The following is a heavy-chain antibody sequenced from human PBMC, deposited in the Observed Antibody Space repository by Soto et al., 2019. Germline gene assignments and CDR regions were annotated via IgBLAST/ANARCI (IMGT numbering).Heavy chain of an antibody. CDR2: ISWNSGSI. J-gene: IGHJ4*02. Sequence: SLRLSCAASGFTFDDYAMHWVRQAPGKGLEWVSGISWNSGSIGYADSVKGRFTISRDNSKNTLYLQMNSLRAEDTAVYYCARVAYDSSGYLKSGLDYWGQGTLVTVSS. CDR1: GFTFDDYA. D-gene: IGHD3-22*01. CDR3: ARVAYDSSGYLKSGLDY. V-gene: IGHV3-9*01.